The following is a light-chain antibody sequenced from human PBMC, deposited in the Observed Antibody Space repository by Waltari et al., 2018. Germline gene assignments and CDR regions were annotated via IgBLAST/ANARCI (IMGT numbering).Light chain of an antibody. V-gene: IGLV1-40*01. J-gene: IGLJ3*02. CDR1: SPNIGAGFA. CDR3: QSYGSDWV. Sequence: QSVLTQPPSVSGAPGQRVTIPCTGSSPNIGAGFAVHWYQQLPGTAPKLLLYGNNNRPSGVPDRFSGSKSGTSASLAITGLQAEDEADYYCQSYGSDWVFGGGTKLTVL. CDR2: GNN.